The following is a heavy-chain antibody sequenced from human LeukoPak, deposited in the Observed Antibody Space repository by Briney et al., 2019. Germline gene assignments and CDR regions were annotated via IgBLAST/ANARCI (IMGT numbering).Heavy chain of an antibody. V-gene: IGHV3-48*04. CDR2: ISSSGSTI. CDR3: ARDSAVAGPSERYWYFDL. Sequence: GGSLRLSCAASGFTFSSYSMNWVRQAPGKGLEWVSYISSSGSTIYYADSVKGRFTISRDNAKNSLYLQMNSLRAEDTAVYYCARDSAVAGPSERYWYFDLWGRGTLVTVSS. D-gene: IGHD6-19*01. CDR1: GFTFSSYS. J-gene: IGHJ2*01.